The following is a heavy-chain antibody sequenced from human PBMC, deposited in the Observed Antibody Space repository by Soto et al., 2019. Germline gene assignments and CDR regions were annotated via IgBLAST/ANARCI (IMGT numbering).Heavy chain of an antibody. Sequence: PSETLSLTCTVSGGSISSSSYYWGWIRQPPGKGLEWIGSIYYSGGTYYNPSLKSRVTISVDTSKNQFSLKLSSVTAADTAVYYCARTLWDTAMVTGLYYYYGMDVWGQGTTVTVSS. CDR2: IYYSGGT. CDR3: ARTLWDTAMVTGLYYYYGMDV. V-gene: IGHV4-39*01. D-gene: IGHD5-18*01. CDR1: GGSISSSSYY. J-gene: IGHJ6*02.